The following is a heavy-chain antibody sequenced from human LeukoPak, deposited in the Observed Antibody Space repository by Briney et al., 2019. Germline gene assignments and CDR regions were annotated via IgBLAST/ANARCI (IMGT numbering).Heavy chain of an antibody. CDR1: GFTFSSYS. CDR2: ISSSSSYI. D-gene: IGHD3-22*01. V-gene: IGHV3-21*01. Sequence: GGSLRLSCAASGFTFSSYSMNWVRQAPGKGLEWVSSISSSSSYIYYADSVKGRFTISRDNAKNSLYLQMNSLRAEDTAVYYCARGEPYYYDSSGYDYWGQGTLVTVSS. J-gene: IGHJ4*02. CDR3: ARGEPYYYDSSGYDY.